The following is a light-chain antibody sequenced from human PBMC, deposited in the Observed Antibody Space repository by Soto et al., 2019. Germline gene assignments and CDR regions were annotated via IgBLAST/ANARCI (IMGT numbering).Light chain of an antibody. J-gene: IGKJ2*01. V-gene: IGKV1-5*03. CDR2: RAS. CDR3: QQYNSYSHVYT. CDR1: QNIGAW. Sequence: DIQMTQSPSTLSASVGNRVTITCRASQNIGAWLDWYQQKPGQGPKLLIYRASNLESGVPSRFSGSGSGTQFTLAISGLQPADFATYYCQQYNSYSHVYTFGQGTKLEIK.